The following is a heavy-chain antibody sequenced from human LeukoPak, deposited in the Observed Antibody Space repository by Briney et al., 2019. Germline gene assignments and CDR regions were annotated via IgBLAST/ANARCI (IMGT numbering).Heavy chain of an antibody. V-gene: IGHV1-46*01. CDR3: ARDRYRPHYYFDY. CDR1: GYTFTSYY. Sequence: ASVKVSCKASGYTFTSYYMHWVRQAPGQGLEWMAIINPSGGSTSYAQKFQGRVTMTRDTFTSTVYMELSSLRSEDTAVYYCARDRYRPHYYFDYWGQGTLVTVSS. D-gene: IGHD1-1*01. J-gene: IGHJ4*02. CDR2: INPSGGST.